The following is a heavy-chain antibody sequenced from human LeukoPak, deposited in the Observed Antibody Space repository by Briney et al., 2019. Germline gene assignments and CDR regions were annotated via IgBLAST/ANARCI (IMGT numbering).Heavy chain of an antibody. CDR2: INSSGSTI. CDR1: GFTFSSYE. J-gene: IGHJ4*02. CDR3: AREAGPTFKRFDY. Sequence: PGGSLRLSCAASGFTFSSYEMNWVRQAPGKGLEWISYINSSGSTIYYADSVKGRFTISRDNAKNSLYLQMNSLRAEDTAVYYCAREAGPTFKRFDYWGQGTLVTVSS. V-gene: IGHV3-48*03.